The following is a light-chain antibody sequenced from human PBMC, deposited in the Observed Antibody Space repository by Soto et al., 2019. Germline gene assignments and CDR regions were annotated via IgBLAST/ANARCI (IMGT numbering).Light chain of an antibody. CDR2: DVS. CDR1: SSDVGCYNY. Sequence: QSALTQPASVSGSPGQSITISCTGTSSDVGCYNYVSWYQQHPGKAPKLMIYDVSNRPSGVSNRFSGSKSGNTASLTISGLQAEDEADYYCSSYRSSSTPVIFGGGTQLTVL. J-gene: IGLJ2*01. V-gene: IGLV2-14*01. CDR3: SSYRSSSTPVI.